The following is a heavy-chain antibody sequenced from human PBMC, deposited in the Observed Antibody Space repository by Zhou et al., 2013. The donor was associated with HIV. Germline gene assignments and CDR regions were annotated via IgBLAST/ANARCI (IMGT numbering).Heavy chain of an antibody. CDR2: TIPIVGTA. V-gene: IGHV1-69*12. J-gene: IGHJ6*04. D-gene: IGHD4-4*01. Sequence: QVQLVQSGAEVKRPGSSVKVSCKSSGYDFNRHNVNWVRQAPGQGLEWLGGTIPIVGTANYAQKFLARVTITADESTSTAYMELSSLRSEDTAVYYCAIPTPTYSYYYFMAVWGKGTTVTVSS. CDR3: AIPTPTYSYYYFMAV. CDR1: GYDFNRHN.